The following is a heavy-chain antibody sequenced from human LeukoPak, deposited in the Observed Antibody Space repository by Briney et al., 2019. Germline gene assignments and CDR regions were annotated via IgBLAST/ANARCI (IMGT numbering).Heavy chain of an antibody. CDR2: INPNSGGT. J-gene: IGHJ2*01. CDR1: GYTFTGYY. V-gene: IGHV1-2*02. Sequence: ASVKVSCKASGYTFTGYYMHWVRQAPGQGLEWMGWINPNSGGTNYAQKFQGRVTMTRDTSISTAYMELSRLRSDDTAVYYCARDISGIINWYFDLWGRGTLVTVSS. D-gene: IGHD1-26*01. CDR3: ARDISGIINWYFDL.